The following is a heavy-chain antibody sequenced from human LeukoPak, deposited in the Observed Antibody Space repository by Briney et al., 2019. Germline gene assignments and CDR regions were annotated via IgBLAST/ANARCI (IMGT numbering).Heavy chain of an antibody. D-gene: IGHD5-24*01. CDR1: GGSISSYY. Sequence: SETLSLTCTVSGGSISSYYWSWIRQPPGKGLEWIGYIYYSGSTNYNPSLKSRVTISVDTSKNQFSLKLTSVTAADTAVYYCARGREGHYFDYWGQGTLVTVSS. CDR2: IYYSGST. CDR3: ARGREGHYFDY. J-gene: IGHJ4*02. V-gene: IGHV4-59*12.